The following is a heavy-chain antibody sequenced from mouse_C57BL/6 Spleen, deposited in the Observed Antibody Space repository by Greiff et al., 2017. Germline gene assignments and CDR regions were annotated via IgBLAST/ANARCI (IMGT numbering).Heavy chain of an antibody. Sequence: QVQLQQPGTELVKPGASVKLSCKASGYTFTSYWMNWVKQRPGQGLEWIGNINPSNGGTNYNEKFKSKATVTVDKSSSTAYMQLSSLTSEDSAVYSCARSARVLFYFGYWGQGTTLTVAS. CDR2: INPSNGGT. CDR1: GYTFTSYW. CDR3: ARSARVLFYFGY. J-gene: IGHJ2*01. V-gene: IGHV1-53*01.